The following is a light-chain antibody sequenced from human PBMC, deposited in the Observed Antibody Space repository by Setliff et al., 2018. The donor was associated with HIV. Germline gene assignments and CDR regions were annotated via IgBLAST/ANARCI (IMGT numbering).Light chain of an antibody. J-gene: IGLJ1*01. Sequence: SYELTQPPSVSVAPGKTARITCGGNNIGSKSVHWYQQKPGQAPVLVVYDDNDRPSGIPERFSGSNSGNTATLTISGLQSEDEADYYCCSYAGTDTYIFGTGTKVTVL. CDR2: DDN. CDR3: CSYAGTDTYI. V-gene: IGLV3-21*03. CDR1: NIGSKS.